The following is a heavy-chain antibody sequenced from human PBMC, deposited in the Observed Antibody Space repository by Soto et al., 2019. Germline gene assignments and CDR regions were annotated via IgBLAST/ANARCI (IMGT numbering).Heavy chain of an antibody. J-gene: IGHJ3*02. D-gene: IGHD3-9*01. CDR1: GFTVSSNY. CDR3: ASDHIETYDTLAFDI. CDR2: IYSGGST. V-gene: IGHV3-53*01. Sequence: PVGSLRLSCAASGFTVSSNYMSWVRQAPGKGLEWVSVIYSGGSTYYADSVKGRFTISRDNSKNTLYLQMNSLRAEDTAVYYCASDHIETYDTLAFDIWGQGTMVTVSS.